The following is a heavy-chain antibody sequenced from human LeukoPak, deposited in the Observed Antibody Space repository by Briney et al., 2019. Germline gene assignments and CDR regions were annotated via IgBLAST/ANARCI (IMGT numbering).Heavy chain of an antibody. V-gene: IGHV3-48*03. CDR2: NSSSDSTI. CDR1: GFTFSSYE. CDR3: ARDQGYSGYDWSFDY. Sequence: GGSLRLSCAASGFTFSSYEMNWVRQAPGRGLEWVSYNSSSDSTIYYADAVKGRFTISRDNAKKSLYLQMNSLRAEDTAVYYCARDQGYSGYDWSFDYWGQGTLVTVSS. D-gene: IGHD5-12*01. J-gene: IGHJ4*02.